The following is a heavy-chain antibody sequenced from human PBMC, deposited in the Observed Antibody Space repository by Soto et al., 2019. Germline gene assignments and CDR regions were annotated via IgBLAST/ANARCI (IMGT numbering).Heavy chain of an antibody. CDR1: GFTFTSSA. CDR3: AALRDRYYDFWSGYPHAFDI. V-gene: IGHV1-58*02. CDR2: IVVGSGNT. Sequence: SVKVSCKASGFTFTSSAMQWVRQARGQRLEWIGWIVVGSGNTNYAQKFQERVTITRDMSTSTAYMELSSLRSEDTAVYYCAALRDRYYDFWSGYPHAFDIWGQGTMVTVSS. J-gene: IGHJ3*02. D-gene: IGHD3-3*01.